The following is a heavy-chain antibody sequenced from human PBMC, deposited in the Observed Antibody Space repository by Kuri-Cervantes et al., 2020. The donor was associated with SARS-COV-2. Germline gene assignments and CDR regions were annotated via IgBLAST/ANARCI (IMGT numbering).Heavy chain of an antibody. CDR1: GYTFTGYY. CDR2: IIPIFGTA. V-gene: IGHV1-69*13. J-gene: IGHJ6*03. Sequence: SVKVSCKASGYTFTGYYMHWVRQAPGQGLEWMGGIIPIFGTANYAQKFQGRVTITADESTSTAYMELSSLRSEDTAVYYCARSCLEWLNYYYYYYMDVWGKGTTVTVSS. CDR3: ARSCLEWLNYYYYYYMDV. D-gene: IGHD3-3*01.